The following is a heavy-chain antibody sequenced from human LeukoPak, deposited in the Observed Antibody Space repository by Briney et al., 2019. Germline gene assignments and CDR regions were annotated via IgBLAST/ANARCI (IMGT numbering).Heavy chain of an antibody. CDR2: ISDTGGST. Sequence: WGSLRLSCAGSAFTFGSFGMSWVRQAPGKGLEWVSAISDTGGSTFYADSVKGRFTISRDNSKNTLYLQMNSLRAEDTAIYYCAKGRIQSYMAPEYWGQGTLVTVSS. V-gene: IGHV3-23*01. CDR3: AKGRIQSYMAPEY. CDR1: AFTFGSFG. D-gene: IGHD4-11*01. J-gene: IGHJ4*02.